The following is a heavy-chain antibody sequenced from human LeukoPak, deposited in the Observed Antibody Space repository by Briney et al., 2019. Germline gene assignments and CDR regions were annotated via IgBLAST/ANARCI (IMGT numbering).Heavy chain of an antibody. Sequence: SETLSLTCAVHGGSLSGFYWSWIRQPPGKGLEWIGEINHSGTTNYNPSLKSRVTVSVDTSKNQVSLDLASVTAADTAVYYCARASSFDKTTRWNPAYFGPWGPGSLVTVAS. D-gene: IGHD1-1*01. CDR1: GGSLSGFY. V-gene: IGHV4-34*01. CDR2: INHSGTT. CDR3: ARASSFDKTTRWNPAYFGP. J-gene: IGHJ5*02.